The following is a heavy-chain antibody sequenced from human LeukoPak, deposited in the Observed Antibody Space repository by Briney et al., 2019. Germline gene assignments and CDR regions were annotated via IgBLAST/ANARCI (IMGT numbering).Heavy chain of an antibody. Sequence: GESLEISWQGSGSPFTSNWIAWVRQMPGKGLEWMGIIYPGDSDTRYGPSFQGQVTISVNKSISTAYLQWSSLKASDSAMYYCAREGTTGGYYDYWGQGTQVTVSS. D-gene: IGHD1-7*01. CDR1: GSPFTSNW. CDR3: AREGTTGGYYDY. CDR2: IYPGDSDT. J-gene: IGHJ4*02. V-gene: IGHV5-51*01.